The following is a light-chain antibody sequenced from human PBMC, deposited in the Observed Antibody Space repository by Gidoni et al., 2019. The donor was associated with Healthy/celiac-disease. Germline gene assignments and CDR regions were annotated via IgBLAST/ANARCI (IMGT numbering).Light chain of an antibody. J-gene: IGKJ2*01. CDR3: QQSYSTTPT. CDR1: QTISSY. V-gene: IGKV1-39*01. Sequence: DLQMTQSPSSLSASVGDRVTITFRASQTISSYLHWYQQKPGKAPKPLIYAASSLQSGVPSRFSGSGSGTDFTLTISTLQPEDFATYYCQQSYSTTPTFGQGTKLEIK. CDR2: AAS.